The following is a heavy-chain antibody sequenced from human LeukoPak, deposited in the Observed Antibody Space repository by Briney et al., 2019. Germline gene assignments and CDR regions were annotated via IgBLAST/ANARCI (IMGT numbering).Heavy chain of an antibody. CDR3: AKDWVVRGVISY. D-gene: IGHD3-10*01. V-gene: IGHV3-30*18. CDR2: ISYDGNNK. Sequence: PGRSLRLSCAASGFTFSSYVMHWVRQAPGKGLEWVAGISYDGNNKYYAESVKGRFTISRDNSKSTLYLQMNSLRDEDTAVYYCAKDWVVRGVISYWGQGTLVTVSS. CDR1: GFTFSSYV. J-gene: IGHJ4*02.